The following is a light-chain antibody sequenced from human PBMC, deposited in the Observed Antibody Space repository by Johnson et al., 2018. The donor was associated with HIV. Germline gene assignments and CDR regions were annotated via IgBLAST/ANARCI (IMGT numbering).Light chain of an antibody. CDR3: GTWDNSLSAV. CDR2: DNN. V-gene: IGLV1-51*01. J-gene: IGLJ1*01. CDR1: SSNIGNNY. Sequence: QSVLTQPPSVSAAPGQKVTISCSGSSSNIGNNYVSWYQQLPGTAPKLLIYDNNKRPSGIPDRFSGSKSGTSATLGITGLQTGDEADYYCGTWDNSLSAVFGTATKVTVL.